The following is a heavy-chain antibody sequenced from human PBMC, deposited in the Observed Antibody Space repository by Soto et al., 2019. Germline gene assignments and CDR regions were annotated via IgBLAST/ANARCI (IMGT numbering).Heavy chain of an antibody. D-gene: IGHD1-26*01. V-gene: IGHV1-69*01. J-gene: IGHJ4*02. CDR1: GGIFSSYA. Sequence: QVQLVQSGAEVKKPGSSVKVSCKASGGIFSSYAISWLRQAPGQGLEWMGAVIPILGQAYYAQNFQDRVTITADESTRTAYMDLISLRSDDTAVYFCARIGAVGAPPGADLWGQGTLVTVSS. CDR3: ARIGAVGAPPGADL. CDR2: VIPILGQA.